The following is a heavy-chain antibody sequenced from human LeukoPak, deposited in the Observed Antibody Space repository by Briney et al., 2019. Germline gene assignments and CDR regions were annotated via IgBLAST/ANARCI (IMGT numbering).Heavy chain of an antibody. CDR2: ISSSSSYI. Sequence: RGSLRLSCAASGFTFSSYSMNWVPHSPEKGLEWVSSISSSSSYIYYADSVKGRFTISRDNAKNSLYLQMNSLRAEDTAVYYCARSGATYFDYWGQGTPVTVSS. CDR1: GFTFSSYS. CDR3: ARSGATYFDY. D-gene: IGHD1-26*01. J-gene: IGHJ4*02. V-gene: IGHV3-21*01.